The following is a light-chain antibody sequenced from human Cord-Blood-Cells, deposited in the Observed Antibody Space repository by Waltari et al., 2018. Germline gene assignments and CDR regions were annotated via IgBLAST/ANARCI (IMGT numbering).Light chain of an antibody. J-gene: IGKJ4*01. CDR2: AAS. CDR1: QGISRW. V-gene: IGKV1D-12*01. CDR3: QQANSFPPL. Sequence: IHITQTPTPVPASVGDRVTSTFRASQGISRWLAWYQQKPGKAPKLLIYAASSLQSGFPSRCSGSGSGTDFTLTISSLQPEDFATYYCQQANSFPPLFGGGTKVEIK.